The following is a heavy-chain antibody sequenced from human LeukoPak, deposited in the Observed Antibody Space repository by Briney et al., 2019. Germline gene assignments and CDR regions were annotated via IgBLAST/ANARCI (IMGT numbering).Heavy chain of an antibody. D-gene: IGHD3-10*01. CDR2: ASHGGST. CDR3: VLWFGFPYGMDV. Sequence: SETLSLTCTVYGGSFSGYYRSWIRQSPGKGLEWIGEASHGGSTRYNPSLKSRVSISLDTSKNLFSLKLSSVTAADTAVYFCVLWFGFPYGMDVWGQGTTVIVSS. CDR1: GGSFSGYY. J-gene: IGHJ6*02. V-gene: IGHV4-34*01.